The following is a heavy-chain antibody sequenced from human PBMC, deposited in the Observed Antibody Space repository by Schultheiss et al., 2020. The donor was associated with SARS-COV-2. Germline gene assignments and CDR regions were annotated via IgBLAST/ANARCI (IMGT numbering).Heavy chain of an antibody. CDR3: ARAGQLGYGMDV. D-gene: IGHD5-24*01. J-gene: IGHJ6*02. CDR2: IKQDGSEK. Sequence: GGSLRLSCVASEFTFSIYWMTWVRQAPGKGLEWVANIKQDGSEKYYTDSVKGRFTISRDNAKNSVFLQMNNVRAEDTAVYYCARAGQLGYGMDVWGQGTTVTVSS. CDR1: EFTFSIYW. V-gene: IGHV3-7*02.